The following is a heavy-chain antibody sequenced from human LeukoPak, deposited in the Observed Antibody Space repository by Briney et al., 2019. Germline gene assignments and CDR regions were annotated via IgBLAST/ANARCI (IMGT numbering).Heavy chain of an antibody. D-gene: IGHD2-2*01. CDR1: GGSFSGYY. J-gene: IGHJ4*02. CDR3: ARGYCSSTGCYGFDY. V-gene: IGHV4-34*01. CDR2: INHSGST. Sequence: SETLSLTCAVYGGSFSGYYWSWIRQPPGKGLEWIGEINHSGSTNYNPSLKSRVTISVDTSKNQFYLKLSSVTAADTAVYYCARGYCSSTGCYGFDYWGQGTLVTVSS.